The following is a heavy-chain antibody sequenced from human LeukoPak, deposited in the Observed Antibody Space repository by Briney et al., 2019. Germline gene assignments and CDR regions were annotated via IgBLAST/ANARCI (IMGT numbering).Heavy chain of an antibody. V-gene: IGHV3-30*02. CDR1: GFTFSSYG. CDR2: IRYDGSNK. D-gene: IGHD2-2*01. J-gene: IGHJ5*02. CDR3: AKGYQLLNNWFDP. Sequence: GGSLRLSCAASGFTFSSYGMHWARQAPGKGLEWAAFIRYDGSNKYYADSVKGRFTISRDNSKNTLYLQMNSLRAEDTAVYYCAKGYQLLNNWFDPWGQGTLVTVSS.